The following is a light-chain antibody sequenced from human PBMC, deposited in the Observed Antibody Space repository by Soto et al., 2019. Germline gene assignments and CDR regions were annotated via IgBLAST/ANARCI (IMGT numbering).Light chain of an antibody. CDR1: QGISSF. Sequence: AIRMTPSQSSLSASTGDRVTITGRAGQGISSFLAWYQQKPGKAPKLLIYAASTLQSGVPSRFSGSGSGTDFTLTISCLQSEDFATYYCQQYYSYPFTFGGGTKVDIK. CDR2: AAS. V-gene: IGKV1-8*01. J-gene: IGKJ4*01. CDR3: QQYYSYPFT.